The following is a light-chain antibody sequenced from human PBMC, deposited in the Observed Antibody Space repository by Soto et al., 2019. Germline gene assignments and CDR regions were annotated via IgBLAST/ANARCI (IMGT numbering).Light chain of an antibody. J-gene: IGKJ3*01. CDR1: QSVSSKY. Sequence: EIVLTQSPGTLSLSPGERPNLSCRASQSVSSKYLAWYQQKPGQAPRVLIYGTSIRASGVPERFSGGGSGTDFTLTITRLEPEDFAVYYCQQYGSSLFTFGPGTKVDI. V-gene: IGKV3-20*01. CDR3: QQYGSSLFT. CDR2: GTS.